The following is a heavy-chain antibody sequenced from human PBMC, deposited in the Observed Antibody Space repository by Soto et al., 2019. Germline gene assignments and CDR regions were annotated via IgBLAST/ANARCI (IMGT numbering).Heavy chain of an antibody. J-gene: IGHJ6*02. CDR3: ARDLQYSRLFYGMDV. CDR1: GGSIRSGGYY. Sequence: SETLSLTCPVSGGSIRSGGYYWSWIRQHPGKGLEWIGYIYYSGSTYYNPSLKSRVTISVDTSKNQFSLKLSSVTAADTAVYYCARDLQYSRLFYGMDVWGQGTTVTVSS. D-gene: IGHD6-13*01. V-gene: IGHV4-31*03. CDR2: IYYSGST.